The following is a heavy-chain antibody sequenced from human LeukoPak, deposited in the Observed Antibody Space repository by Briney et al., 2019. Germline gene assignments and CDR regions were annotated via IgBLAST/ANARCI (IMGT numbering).Heavy chain of an antibody. CDR3: VTDGDKWNDFEY. D-gene: IGHD1-1*01. Sequence: GGSLRLSCAASGLSISNFWMHWVRQAPGKGLEWVAIIDKNGNEIKYVDSVRGRFTLSRDNAKNSVYLQMNSLRTEDTALYYCVTDGDKWNDFEYWGQGTLVTVSS. J-gene: IGHJ4*02. CDR1: GLSISNFW. V-gene: IGHV3-7*01. CDR2: IDKNGNEI.